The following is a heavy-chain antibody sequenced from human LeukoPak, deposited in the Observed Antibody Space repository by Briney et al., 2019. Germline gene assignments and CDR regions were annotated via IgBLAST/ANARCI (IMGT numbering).Heavy chain of an antibody. Sequence: SETLSLTCIVSDASFSSHYWTWVRQPPGKGLEWVGYISYTGSTNYNPSLKSRVTISVDTSKNQYPLKLSSVTAADAAVYYCTRDPTTVTKGFDIWGQGTMVTVSS. CDR3: TRDPTTVTKGFDI. V-gene: IGHV4-59*11. J-gene: IGHJ3*02. CDR1: DASFSSHY. D-gene: IGHD4-17*01. CDR2: ISYTGST.